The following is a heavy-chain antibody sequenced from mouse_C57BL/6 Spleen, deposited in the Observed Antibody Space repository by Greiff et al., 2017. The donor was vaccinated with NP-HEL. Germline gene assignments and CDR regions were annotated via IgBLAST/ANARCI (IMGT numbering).Heavy chain of an antibody. CDR1: GYTFTSYW. Sequence: QVQLKQPGAELVRPGSSVKLSCKASGYTFTSYWMHWVKQRPIQGLEWIGNIDPSDSETHYNQKFKDKATLTVDKSSSTAYMQLSSLTSEDSAVYYCARELLREAGYFDVWGTGTTVTVSS. V-gene: IGHV1-52*01. CDR3: ARELLREAGYFDV. J-gene: IGHJ1*03. CDR2: IDPSDSET. D-gene: IGHD1-1*01.